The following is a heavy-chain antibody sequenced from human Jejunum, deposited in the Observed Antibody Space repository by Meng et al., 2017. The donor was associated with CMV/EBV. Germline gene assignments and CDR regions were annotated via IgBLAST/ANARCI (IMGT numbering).Heavy chain of an antibody. V-gene: IGHV1-2*02. Sequence: STFTNCFVHWVRQAPGQGLEWMGWINPSSGGTNYAQQFQGRVTMTRDTSISTAYMELSGLTSDDTAVYYCARRFQEGLTGRRPWFDPWGQGTLVTVSS. J-gene: IGHJ5*02. CDR3: ARRFQEGLTGRRPWFDP. CDR1: STFTNCF. CDR2: INPSSGGT. D-gene: IGHD1-20*01.